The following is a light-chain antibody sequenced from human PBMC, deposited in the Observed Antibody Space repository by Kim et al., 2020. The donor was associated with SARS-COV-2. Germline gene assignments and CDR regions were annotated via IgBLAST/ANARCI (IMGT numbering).Light chain of an antibody. CDR1: QSVSND. Sequence: AVSPGERATLSCRASQSVSNDLAWYQQKPGQTPRLLIYGASTRATGIPDRFSGSGSGTEFTLTISSLQSEDFAVYYCQQYNKLRTFGQGTKVDIK. V-gene: IGKV3-15*01. J-gene: IGKJ1*01. CDR2: GAS. CDR3: QQYNKLRT.